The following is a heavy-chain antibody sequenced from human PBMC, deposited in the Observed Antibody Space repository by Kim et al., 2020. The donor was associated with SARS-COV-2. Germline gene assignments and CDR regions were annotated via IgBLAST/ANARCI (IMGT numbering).Heavy chain of an antibody. CDR3: ASYCSGGSCHYYYYGMDV. Sequence: GGSLRLSCAASGFTFSSYSMNWVRQAPGKGLEWVSSISSSSSYIYYADSVKGRFTISRDNAKNSLYLQMNSLRAEDTAVYYCASYCSGGSCHYYYYGMDVWGQGTTVTVSS. J-gene: IGHJ6*02. CDR1: GFTFSSYS. D-gene: IGHD2-15*01. V-gene: IGHV3-21*01. CDR2: ISSSSSYI.